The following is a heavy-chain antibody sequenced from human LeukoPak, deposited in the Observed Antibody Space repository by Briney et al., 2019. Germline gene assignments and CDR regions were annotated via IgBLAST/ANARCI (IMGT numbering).Heavy chain of an antibody. J-gene: IGHJ4*02. D-gene: IGHD1-26*01. V-gene: IGHV3-48*03. CDR3: ARANPSGSYWAQRGFDY. CDR1: GFTFSSYE. Sequence: PGGSLRLSCAASGFTFSSYEMNWVRQAPGKGLEWVSYISSSGSTKYYADAVEGRFTISRDNAKNSLYLQMNSLRAEDTAVYYCARANPSGSYWAQRGFDYWGQGTLVTVSS. CDR2: ISSSGSTK.